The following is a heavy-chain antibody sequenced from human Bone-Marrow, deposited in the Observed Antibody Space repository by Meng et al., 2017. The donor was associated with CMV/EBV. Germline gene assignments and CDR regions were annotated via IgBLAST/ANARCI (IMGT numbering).Heavy chain of an antibody. CDR1: GFTFSRYG. CDR2: IWYDGSNK. J-gene: IGHJ6*02. V-gene: IGHV3-33*06. Sequence: GESLKISCAASGFTFSRYGMHWVRQAPGKGLEWVAVIWYDGSNKYYADSVKGRFTISRDNSKNTLYLQMNSLRAEDTAVYYCAKGPTEGMDVWGQGTTVTVSS. CDR3: AKGPTEGMDV.